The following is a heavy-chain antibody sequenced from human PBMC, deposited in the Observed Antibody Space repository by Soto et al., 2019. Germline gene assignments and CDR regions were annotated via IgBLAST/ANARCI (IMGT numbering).Heavy chain of an antibody. J-gene: IGHJ4*02. V-gene: IGHV3-30*18. CDR3: AKNVLGGIQLWLDY. D-gene: IGHD5-18*01. CDR1: GFTFSSYG. CDR2: ISYDGSNK. Sequence: QVQLVESGGGVVQPGRSLRLSCAASGFTFSSYGMHWVRQAPGKGLEWVAVISYDGSNKYYADSVKGRFTISRDNSKNTLYLQMNSLRAEDTAVYYCAKNVLGGIQLWLDYWGQGTLVTVSS.